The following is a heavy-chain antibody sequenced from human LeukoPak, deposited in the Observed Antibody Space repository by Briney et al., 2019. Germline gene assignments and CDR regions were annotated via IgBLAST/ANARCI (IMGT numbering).Heavy chain of an antibody. CDR2: IIPIFGTA. CDR3: AMANCSSTSCYEYALGY. CDR1: GGTFSSYA. J-gene: IGHJ4*02. Sequence: SVKVSCKASGGTFSSYAISWVRQAPGQGLEWMGGIIPIFGTANYAQKFQGRVTITTDESTSTAYMELSSLRSEDTAVYYCAMANCSSTSCYEYALGYWGQGTLVIVSS. V-gene: IGHV1-69*05. D-gene: IGHD2-2*01.